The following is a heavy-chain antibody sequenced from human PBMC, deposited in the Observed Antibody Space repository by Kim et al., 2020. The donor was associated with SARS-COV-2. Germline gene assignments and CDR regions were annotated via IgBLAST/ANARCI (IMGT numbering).Heavy chain of an antibody. J-gene: IGHJ5*02. D-gene: IGHD3-10*01. Sequence: SETLSLTCTVSGGSISSYYWSWIRQPPGKGLEWIGYIYYSGSTNYNPSLKSRVTISVDTSQNQFSLKLSSVTAAATAVYYCARELDYYGSGSYYNGARFNPWGQGTLVTVSS. CDR3: ARELDYYGSGSYYNGARFNP. CDR2: IYYSGST. V-gene: IGHV4-59*01. CDR1: GGSISSYY.